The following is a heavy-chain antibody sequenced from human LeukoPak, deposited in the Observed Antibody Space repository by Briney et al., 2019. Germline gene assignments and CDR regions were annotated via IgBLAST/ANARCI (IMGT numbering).Heavy chain of an antibody. Sequence: PSETLSLTCSVSDYPISSGYFWGWIRQPPGKGLEWIATISHSGSTYFNPSLKSRVIVSIDASKNQFSLNLTSVTAADTAVYYCASPGGNRWLQFYHFDYWGQGTLVTVSS. V-gene: IGHV4-38-2*01. CDR2: ISHSGST. D-gene: IGHD5-24*01. CDR1: DYPISSGYF. CDR3: ASPGGNRWLQFYHFDY. J-gene: IGHJ4*02.